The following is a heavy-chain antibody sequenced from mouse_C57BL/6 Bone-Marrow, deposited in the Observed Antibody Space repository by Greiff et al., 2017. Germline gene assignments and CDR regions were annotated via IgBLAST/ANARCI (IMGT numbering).Heavy chain of an antibody. D-gene: IGHD1-1*01. CDR2: IYPRSGNT. CDR3: AKEGPYYFYDY. V-gene: IGHV1-81*01. J-gene: IGHJ2*01. CDR1: GYTFTSYG. Sequence: QVQLQQSGAELARPGASVKLSCKASGYTFTSYGISWVKQRTGQGLEWIGEIYPRSGNTYYNEKFKGKATLTADKSSSTAYMVRRSLTSEDSAVYFCAKEGPYYFYDYWGQGTTLTVSS.